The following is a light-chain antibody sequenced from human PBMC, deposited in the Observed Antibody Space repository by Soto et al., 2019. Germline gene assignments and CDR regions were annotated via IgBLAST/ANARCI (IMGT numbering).Light chain of an antibody. V-gene: IGKV1-5*03. CDR2: KAS. CDR3: QQVNSYPHT. J-gene: IGKJ5*01. Sequence: DIQMTQSPSTLSASVGDRVTITCRGSQSISSWLAWYQQKPGKAPKLLIYKASSLESGVPSRFGGSGSGTEFSLTITSLQPEAFATYYWQQVNSYPHTFGQGTRLEIK. CDR1: QSISSW.